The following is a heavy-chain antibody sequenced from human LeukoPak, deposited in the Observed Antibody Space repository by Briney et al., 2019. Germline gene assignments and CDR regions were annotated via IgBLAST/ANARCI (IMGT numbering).Heavy chain of an antibody. Sequence: ASVKVSCKASGYTFTNYVISWVRQAPGQGLEWMGWISAYNGKTNYAQNLQGRVTMTTATSTSTAYMELRSLRSDDTAVYYCARDRQYCSGGTCYSRFYYYGMDVWGQGTTVTVSS. D-gene: IGHD2-15*01. CDR2: ISAYNGKT. J-gene: IGHJ6*02. V-gene: IGHV1-18*01. CDR3: ARDRQYCSGGTCYSRFYYYGMDV. CDR1: GYTFTNYV.